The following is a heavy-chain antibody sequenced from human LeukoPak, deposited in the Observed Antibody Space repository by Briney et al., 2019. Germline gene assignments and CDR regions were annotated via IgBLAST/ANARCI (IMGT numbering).Heavy chain of an antibody. D-gene: IGHD3-22*01. CDR2: INPNSGGT. J-gene: IGHJ6*02. CDR3: ARDSFRITMIVVVPGYYGMDV. CDR1: GYTFTVYY. Sequence: GASVKVSCKASGYTFTVYYMHWVRQAPGQGLEWMGWINPNSGGTNYAQKFQGRVTMTRDTSISTAYMELSRLRSDDTAVYYCARDSFRITMIVVVPGYYGMDVWGQGTTVTVSS. V-gene: IGHV1-2*02.